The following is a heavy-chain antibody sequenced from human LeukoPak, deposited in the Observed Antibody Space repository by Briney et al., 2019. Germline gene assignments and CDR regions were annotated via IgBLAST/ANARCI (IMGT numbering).Heavy chain of an antibody. V-gene: IGHV1-2*06. D-gene: IGHD6-6*01. CDR1: GYTFTGYY. CDR3: ARPYSSSDPFDY. Sequence: ASVKVSCKASGYTFTGYYMHWVRQAPGQGLERMGRINPNSGGTNYAQKFQGRVTMTRDTSISTAYMELSRLRSDDTAVYYRARPYSSSDPFDYWGQGTLVTVSS. J-gene: IGHJ4*02. CDR2: INPNSGGT.